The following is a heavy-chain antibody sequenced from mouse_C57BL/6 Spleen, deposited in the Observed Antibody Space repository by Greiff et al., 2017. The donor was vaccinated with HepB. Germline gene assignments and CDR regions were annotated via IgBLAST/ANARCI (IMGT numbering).Heavy chain of an antibody. D-gene: IGHD1-1*01. Sequence: EVHLVESGGDLVKPGGSLKLSCAASGFTFSSYGMSWVRQTPDKRLEWVATISSGGSYTYYPDSVKGRFTISRDNAKNTLYLQMSSLKSEDTAMYYCARQDYYGSDWYFDVWGTGTTVTVSS. CDR2: ISSGGSYT. V-gene: IGHV5-6*01. J-gene: IGHJ1*03. CDR1: GFTFSSYG. CDR3: ARQDYYGSDWYFDV.